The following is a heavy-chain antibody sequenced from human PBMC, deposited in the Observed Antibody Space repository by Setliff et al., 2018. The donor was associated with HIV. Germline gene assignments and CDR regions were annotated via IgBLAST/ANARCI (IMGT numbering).Heavy chain of an antibody. CDR1: GGSFSTYY. CDR3: ARARITMIGGRLEPYAFDR. CDR2: VHSTGTT. Sequence: PSETLSLTCTVSGGSFSTYYWSWIRQPAGAGPEYIGRVHSTGTTIYNPSLKSRVTMSVDASKNQLSLKLRSVTAADTAVYYCARARITMIGGRLEPYAFDRWGQGTKVTVSS. V-gene: IGHV4-4*07. D-gene: IGHD3-10*01. J-gene: IGHJ3*01.